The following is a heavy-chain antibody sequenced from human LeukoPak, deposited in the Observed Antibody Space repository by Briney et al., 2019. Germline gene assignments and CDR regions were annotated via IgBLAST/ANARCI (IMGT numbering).Heavy chain of an antibody. J-gene: IGHJ4*02. CDR3: ARQYGFMRAYRQLDS. V-gene: IGHV4-59*08. D-gene: IGHD3-16*01. Sequence: SETLSLTCTVSGGSISSYYWTWIRQPPGKGLEWIGYVYFNGNTDYNPSLKSRVTISVDSSKNQFSLNLTSVTAADTAVYYCARQYGFMRAYRQLDSWGQGTLVTVSS. CDR2: VYFNGNT. CDR1: GGSISSYY.